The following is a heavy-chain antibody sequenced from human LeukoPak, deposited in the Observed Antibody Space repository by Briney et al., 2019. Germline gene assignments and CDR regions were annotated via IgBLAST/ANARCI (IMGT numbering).Heavy chain of an antibody. CDR1: GFTFSDYY. CDR3: ATDTVVVPAAIGGAGY. D-gene: IGHD2-2*01. J-gene: IGHJ4*02. V-gene: IGHV3-11*01. Sequence: PGGSLRLSCAASGFTFSDYYMSWIRQAPGKGLEWVSYISSSGSTIYYADSVKGRFTISRDNAKNSLYLQMNSLRAEDTAVYYCATDTVVVPAAIGGAGYWGQGTLVTVSS. CDR2: ISSSGSTI.